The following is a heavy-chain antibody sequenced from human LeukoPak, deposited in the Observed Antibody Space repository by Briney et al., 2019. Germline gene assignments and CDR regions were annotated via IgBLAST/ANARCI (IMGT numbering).Heavy chain of an antibody. CDR2: IYYSGST. D-gene: IGHD1-26*01. Sequence: SETLSLTCTVSGGSISSSSYYWGWIRQPPGKWLEWIGSIYYSGSTYYDPSLKSRVTISVDTSKNQFSLKLSSVTAADTAVYYCASPGELPLPYYFDYWGQGTLVTVSS. V-gene: IGHV4-39*01. CDR3: ASPGELPLPYYFDY. J-gene: IGHJ4*02. CDR1: GGSISSSSYY.